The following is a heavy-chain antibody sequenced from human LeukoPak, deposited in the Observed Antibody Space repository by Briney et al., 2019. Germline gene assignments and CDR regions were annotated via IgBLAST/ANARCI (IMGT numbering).Heavy chain of an antibody. J-gene: IGHJ3*02. CDR3: ATDSPQQWLADAFDI. CDR1: GGTFSSYA. D-gene: IGHD6-19*01. CDR2: IIPILGIA. Sequence: SVTVSCKASGGTFSSYAISWVRQAPGQGLEWMGRIIPILGIANYAQKFQGRVTITADKSTSTAYMELSSLRSEDTAVYYCATDSPQQWLADAFDIWGQGTMVTVSS. V-gene: IGHV1-69*04.